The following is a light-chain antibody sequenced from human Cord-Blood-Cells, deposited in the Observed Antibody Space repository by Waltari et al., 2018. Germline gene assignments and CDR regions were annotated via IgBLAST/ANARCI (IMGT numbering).Light chain of an antibody. V-gene: IGLV2-14*01. J-gene: IGLJ3*02. CDR3: SSYTSSSTWV. CDR2: DVS. Sequence: QSALTQPASVSGSPGQSITISCTGTSSDVGGYNSVSWYQQHQGKAPKPMIYDVSKRPSGVSNRFSGSKSGNTASLTISGLQAEDEADYYCSSYTSSSTWVFGGGTKLTVL. CDR1: SSDVGGYNS.